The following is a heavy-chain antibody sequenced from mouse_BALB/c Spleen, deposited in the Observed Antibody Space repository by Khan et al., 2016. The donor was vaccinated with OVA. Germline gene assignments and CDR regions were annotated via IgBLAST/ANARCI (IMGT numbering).Heavy chain of an antibody. CDR3: ATYGWWD. CDR1: GFTFSSFG. J-gene: IGHJ1*01. CDR2: ISSGSSTI. V-gene: IGHV5-17*02. D-gene: IGHD1-1*01. Sequence: EVQLQESGGGLVQPGGSRKLSCAASGFTFSSFGMHWVRQAPEKGLEWVAYISSGSSTIYYADTVKGRFTISRDNPKNTLFLQMTSLRSEDTAMYYCATYGWWDWGAGTTVTVSS.